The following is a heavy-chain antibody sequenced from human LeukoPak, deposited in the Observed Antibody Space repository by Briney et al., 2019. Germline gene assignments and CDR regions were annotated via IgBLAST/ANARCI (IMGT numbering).Heavy chain of an antibody. D-gene: IGHD3-22*01. CDR1: GFTFSSYA. Sequence: GGSLRLSCAASGFTFSSYAMSWVRQAPGKGLEWVSAISGSGGSTYYADSVKGRFTISRGNSKNTLYLQMNSLRAEDTAVYYCAKRESSGYWGTLDYWGQGTLVTVSS. CDR2: ISGSGGST. CDR3: AKRESSGYWGTLDY. V-gene: IGHV3-23*01. J-gene: IGHJ4*02.